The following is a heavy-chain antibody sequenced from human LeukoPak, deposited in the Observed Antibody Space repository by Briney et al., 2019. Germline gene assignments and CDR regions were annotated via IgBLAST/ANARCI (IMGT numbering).Heavy chain of an antibody. Sequence: PSETLSLTCTVSGGSISSSSYYWGWIRQPPGKGLEWIGSIYYSGSTYYNPSLKSRVTISVDTSKNQFSLKLSSVTAADTAVYYCARLTTDNGFDPWGQGTLVTVSS. J-gene: IGHJ5*02. V-gene: IGHV4-39*01. CDR3: ARLTTDNGFDP. CDR2: IYYSGST. CDR1: GGSISSSSYY. D-gene: IGHD4-11*01.